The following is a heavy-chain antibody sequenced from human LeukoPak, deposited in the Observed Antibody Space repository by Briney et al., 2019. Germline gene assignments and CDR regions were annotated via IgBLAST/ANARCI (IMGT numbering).Heavy chain of an antibody. V-gene: IGHV1-69*05. Sequence: SVKVSCKASLGTFSSYAISWVRQAPGQGLEWMGRIIPIFGTANYAQKFQGRVTITTDESTSTAYMELSSLRSEDTAVYYCASGPVLRDDYWGQGTLVTVSS. CDR3: ASGPVLRDDY. CDR1: LGTFSSYA. J-gene: IGHJ4*02. CDR2: IIPIFGTA. D-gene: IGHD3-10*01.